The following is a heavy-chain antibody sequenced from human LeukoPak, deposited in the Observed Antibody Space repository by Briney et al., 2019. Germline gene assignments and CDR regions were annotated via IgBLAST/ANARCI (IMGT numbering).Heavy chain of an antibody. CDR1: GFTFSSDW. D-gene: IGHD6-13*01. CDR3: AKDVGYSYSWYFAVDI. Sequence: PGGSLRLSCAASGFTFSSDWMSWVRQAPGKGLEWVALMSSDGSNKYYIDSVKGRFTISRDNSKNTLYLQMNSLRDEDTAVYYCAKDVGYSYSWYFAVDIWGQGTVVSVSS. CDR2: MSSDGSNK. V-gene: IGHV3-30*18. J-gene: IGHJ3*02.